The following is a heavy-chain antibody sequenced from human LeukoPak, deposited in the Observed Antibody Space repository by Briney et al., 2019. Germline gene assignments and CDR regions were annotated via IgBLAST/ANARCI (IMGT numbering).Heavy chain of an antibody. CDR2: ISAYNGNT. CDR3: ARDVNWNYAYRYYYFDY. CDR1: GYTFTSYV. J-gene: IGHJ4*02. Sequence: GASVKVSCKASGYTFTSYVISWVGPAPGQGLEWMGWISAYNGNTNYAQKLQGRVTMTTHTSTNTAYMELRSLRSDDTAVYYCARDVNWNYAYRYYYFDYWGQGTLVTVSS. D-gene: IGHD1-7*01. V-gene: IGHV1-18*01.